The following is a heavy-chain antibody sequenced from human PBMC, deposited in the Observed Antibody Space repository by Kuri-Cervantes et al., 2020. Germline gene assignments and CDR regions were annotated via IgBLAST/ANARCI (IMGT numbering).Heavy chain of an antibody. CDR1: GFTFSSYA. Sequence: GGSLRLSCAAPGFTFSSYAMHWVRQAPGKGLEWVAVISYDGSNKYYADSVKGRFTISRDNSKNTLYLQMNSLRAEDTAVYYCARSLEVWGSYRNAFDIWGQGTMVTVSS. V-gene: IGHV3-30-3*01. J-gene: IGHJ3*02. D-gene: IGHD3-16*01. CDR2: ISYDGSNK. CDR3: ARSLEVWGSYRNAFDI.